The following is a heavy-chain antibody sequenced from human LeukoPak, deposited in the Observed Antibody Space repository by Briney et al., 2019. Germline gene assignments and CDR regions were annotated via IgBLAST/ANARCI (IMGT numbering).Heavy chain of an antibody. V-gene: IGHV4-38-2*02. J-gene: IGHJ4*02. CDR3: ARAVGSFDWLPLFDY. D-gene: IGHD3-9*01. CDR2: IYHSGIT. Sequence: PSETLSLTCTVSGYSIRSGFYWGWIRQPPGKGLEWIGNIYHSGITYDTPSLKSRVTILVDTSKNQFYLKLSSVTAADTAVYYCARAVGSFDWLPLFDYWGQGTLVTVSS. CDR1: GYSIRSGFY.